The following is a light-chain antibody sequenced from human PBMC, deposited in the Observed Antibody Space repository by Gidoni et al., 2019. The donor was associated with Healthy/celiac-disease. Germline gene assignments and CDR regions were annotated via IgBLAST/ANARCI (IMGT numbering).Light chain of an antibody. J-gene: IGLJ2*01. Sequence: NFMLTQPHSVSESPGKTVTISCTRSSGSIASNYVQWYQQRPGRSPTTVIYEDNQRPSGVPDRFSCSIDSSSNSASLTISGLKTEDEADYYCQSYDSSNHVVFGGGTKLTVL. CDR2: EDN. CDR1: SGSIASNY. V-gene: IGLV6-57*01. CDR3: QSYDSSNHVV.